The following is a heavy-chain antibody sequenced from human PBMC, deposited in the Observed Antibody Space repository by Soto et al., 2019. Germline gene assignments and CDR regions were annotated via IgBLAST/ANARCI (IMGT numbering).Heavy chain of an antibody. CDR3: VSYLLWFGEPPPVYYYGMDV. V-gene: IGHV5-10-1*01. CDR2: IDPSDSYT. CDR1: GYSFTSYW. Sequence: GESLKISCKGPGYSFTSYWISLVRQMPGKGLELMGRIDPSDSYTNYSPSCQGHVTISADKSISTAYLQCSSLKASDTAMYYLVSYLLWFGEPPPVYYYGMDVWGQGTTVTVSS. J-gene: IGHJ6*02. D-gene: IGHD3-10*01.